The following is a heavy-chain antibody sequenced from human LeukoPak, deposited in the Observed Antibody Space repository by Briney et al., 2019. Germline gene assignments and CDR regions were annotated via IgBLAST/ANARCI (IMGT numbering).Heavy chain of an antibody. Sequence: PSETLSLTCSVSGGSISSSGHYWGWIRQSPEKGLDWIGSIYSNGNTYYNPSVKSRVTISVDTSKNQFSLKLTSVTAADTAVYYCARLPRRTYYYDSSGLLYFDYWGQGTLVTVSS. CDR2: IYSNGNT. D-gene: IGHD3-22*01. CDR3: ARLPRRTYYYDSSGLLYFDY. CDR1: GGSISSSGHY. V-gene: IGHV4-39*07. J-gene: IGHJ4*02.